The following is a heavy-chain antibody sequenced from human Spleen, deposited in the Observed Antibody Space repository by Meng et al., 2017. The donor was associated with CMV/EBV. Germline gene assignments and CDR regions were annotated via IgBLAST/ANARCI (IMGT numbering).Heavy chain of an antibody. CDR1: GYSFSSYD. Sequence: SCKASGYSFSSYDMHWVRQSTGKGLEWVSAIDTAGDTYYPDSVKGRFTISREDARDSVYLQMNTLRAGDTAVYYCVRGGVGAYCTHGLCYGMDVWGQGTTVTVSS. J-gene: IGHJ6*02. CDR3: VRGGVGAYCTHGLCYGMDV. V-gene: IGHV3-13*01. D-gene: IGHD2-8*01. CDR2: IDTAGDT.